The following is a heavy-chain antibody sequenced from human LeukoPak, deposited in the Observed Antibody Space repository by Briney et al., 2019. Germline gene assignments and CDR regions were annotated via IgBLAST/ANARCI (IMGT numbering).Heavy chain of an antibody. D-gene: IGHD1-14*01. Sequence: PGGSLRLSCAASGFTFSSYAMHWVRQAPGKGLEWVAVISYDGSNKYYADSVKGRFTISRDNSKNTLFLQMNSLRAEDTAAYYCARPGGPRGNYFDYWGQGTLVTVSS. J-gene: IGHJ4*02. CDR2: ISYDGSNK. V-gene: IGHV3-30*04. CDR1: GFTFSSYA. CDR3: ARPGGPRGNYFDY.